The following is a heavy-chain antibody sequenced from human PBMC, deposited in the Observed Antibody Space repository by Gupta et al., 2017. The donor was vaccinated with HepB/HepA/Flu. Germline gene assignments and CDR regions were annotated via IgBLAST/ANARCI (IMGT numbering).Heavy chain of an antibody. Sequence: QLQLQESDPGLVKASETLSLTCSDSRGSITRINYWWAWIRQPPGKGLEWIGSMFYDGATYYNPLLQSRPTISVDTSKNQFSLKLTSVTPADTAIYYCARPFGDHWGQGTLVTVPS. CDR1: RGSITRINYW. D-gene: IGHD3-10*01. CDR3: ARPFGDH. V-gene: IGHV4-39*01. CDR2: MFYDGAT. J-gene: IGHJ4*02.